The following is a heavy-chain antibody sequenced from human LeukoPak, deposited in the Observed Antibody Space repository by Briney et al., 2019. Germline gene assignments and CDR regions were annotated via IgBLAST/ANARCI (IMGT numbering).Heavy chain of an antibody. J-gene: IGHJ4*02. CDR2: ISGSGTI. Sequence: SETLSLTCTVSGGSISSYYWSWIRQPAGKGLEWIGRISGSGTITYNPALQSRLTISIDTSKNQVSLKLTSVTAADTAVYYCARSEINDYFKYWGQGILVTVST. CDR1: GGSISSYY. D-gene: IGHD3-16*01. CDR3: ARSEINDYFKY. V-gene: IGHV4-4*07.